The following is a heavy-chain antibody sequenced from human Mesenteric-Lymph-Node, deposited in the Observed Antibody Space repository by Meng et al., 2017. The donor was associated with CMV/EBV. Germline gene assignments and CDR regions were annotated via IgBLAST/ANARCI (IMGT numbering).Heavy chain of an antibody. CDR3: ARDSRGSYTVNHYYYYGMDV. V-gene: IGHV4-61*01. D-gene: IGHD1-26*01. CDR2: VYYSGST. Sequence: CTVLGAPVISVSYHWSWIRQPPGKGLERIGYVYYSGSTNYNPSLKNRVTISVDTSKNQFSLKLSSVTAADTAVYYCARDSRGSYTVNHYYYYGMDVWGQGTTVTVSS. J-gene: IGHJ6*02. CDR1: GAPVISVSYH.